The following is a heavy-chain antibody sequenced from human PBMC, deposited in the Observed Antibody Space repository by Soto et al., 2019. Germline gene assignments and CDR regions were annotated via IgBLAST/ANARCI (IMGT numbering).Heavy chain of an antibody. CDR2: IYYMGRT. CDR3: ARDPVGVTHFDY. V-gene: IGHV4-59*01. D-gene: IGHD1-26*01. Sequence: SETLSLTCTVGSISTYYWNWIRQPPGKGLEWIGYIYYMGRTNYNPSLKSRVTMSIDTSKNQFSLKLSSVTAADTAVYYCARDPVGVTHFDYWGQGALVTVSS. CDR1: GSISTYY. J-gene: IGHJ4*02.